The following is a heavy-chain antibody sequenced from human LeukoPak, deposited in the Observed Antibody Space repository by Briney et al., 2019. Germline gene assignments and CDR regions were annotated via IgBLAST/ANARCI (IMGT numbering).Heavy chain of an antibody. J-gene: IGHJ4*02. CDR1: GGSISGGGYY. CDR2: IYYSGST. D-gene: IGHD2-2*01. V-gene: IGHV4-31*03. CDR3: ARGVVVVPASYFDY. Sequence: PSETLSLTCTVSGGSISGGGYYWTWIRQHPGKGLEWIAYIYYSGSTYYNPSLKSRATISADTSNNQFSLELTSVTAADTAVYYCARGVVVVPASYFDYWGQGTLVTVSS.